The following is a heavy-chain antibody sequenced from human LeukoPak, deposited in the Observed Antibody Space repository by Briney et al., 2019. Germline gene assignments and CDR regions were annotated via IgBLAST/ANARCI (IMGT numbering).Heavy chain of an antibody. Sequence: SETLSLTCTVSGGSISSYYWSWIRQPAGKGLEWIGRIYTSGSTNYNPSLKSRVTMSVDTSKNQFSLKLSSATAADTAVYFCARGRVSSSTWYSTYYYYFYMDVWGKGTTVTVSS. CDR3: ARGRVSSSTWYSTYYYYFYMDV. CDR2: IYTSGST. J-gene: IGHJ6*03. V-gene: IGHV4-4*07. CDR1: GGSISSYY. D-gene: IGHD6-13*01.